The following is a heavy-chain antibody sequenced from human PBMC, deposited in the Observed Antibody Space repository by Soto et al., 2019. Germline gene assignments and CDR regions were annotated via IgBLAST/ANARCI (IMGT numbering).Heavy chain of an antibody. V-gene: IGHV3-9*01. Sequence: EVPLVESGGGLVQPGRSLRLSCAASGFTFDDYAMHWVRQAPGKGLEWVSGISWNSGSIGYADSVKGRFTISRDNAKNSLYLQMNSLRAEDTALYYCAKSRGWLRFFDYWGQGTLVTVSS. D-gene: IGHD5-12*01. CDR1: GFTFDDYA. J-gene: IGHJ4*02. CDR3: AKSRGWLRFFDY. CDR2: ISWNSGSI.